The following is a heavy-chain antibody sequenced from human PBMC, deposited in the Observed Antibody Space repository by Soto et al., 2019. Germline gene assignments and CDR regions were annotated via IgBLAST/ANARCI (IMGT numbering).Heavy chain of an antibody. CDR2: INHSGST. J-gene: IGHJ4*02. CDR3: ARGPALSGEVTTPFDY. D-gene: IGHD4-17*01. CDR1: GGSFSGYY. V-gene: IGHV4-34*01. Sequence: SETLSLTCAVYGGSFSGYYWSLIRQPPGKGLEWIGEINHSGSTNYNPSLKSRVTISVDTSKNQSSLKLSSVTAADTAVYYCARGPALSGEVTTPFDYWGQGTLVTVSS.